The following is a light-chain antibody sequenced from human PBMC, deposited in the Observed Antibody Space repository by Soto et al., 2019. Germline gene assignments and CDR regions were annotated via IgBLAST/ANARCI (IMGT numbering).Light chain of an antibody. Sequence: QSALTQPASVSGSPGQSITISCTGTSSDVGGYNYVSWYQQHPGKAPKLMIYEVSKRPSGVPHRFSGSKSGNTASLTVSGLQAEDEADYYCNSYAGSNNWVFGGGTKLTVL. V-gene: IGLV2-8*01. CDR3: NSYAGSNNWV. CDR2: EVS. J-gene: IGLJ3*02. CDR1: SSDVGGYNY.